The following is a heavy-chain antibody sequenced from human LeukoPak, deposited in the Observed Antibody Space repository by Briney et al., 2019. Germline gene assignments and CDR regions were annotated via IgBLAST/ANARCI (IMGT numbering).Heavy chain of an antibody. CDR2: IKSKTDGGTT. D-gene: IGHD3-22*01. CDR1: GFTFSNAW. J-gene: IGHJ4*02. Sequence: RGSLTLSCAVSGFTFSNAWMSWVRQAPGKGLEWVGRIKSKTDGGTTDYAAPVKGRFTISRDDSKNTLYLQMNSLKTEDTAVYYCTTARKSYYYDSSGYYRFDYWGQGTLVTVSS. CDR3: TTARKSYYYDSSGYYRFDY. V-gene: IGHV3-15*01.